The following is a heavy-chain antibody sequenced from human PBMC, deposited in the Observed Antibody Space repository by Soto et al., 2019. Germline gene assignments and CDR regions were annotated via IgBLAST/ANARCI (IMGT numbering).Heavy chain of an antibody. J-gene: IGHJ6*02. CDR2: IRSKAYGGTT. V-gene: IGHV3-49*04. CDR1: GFTFGDYA. CDR3: TRDHSSSWYYDYYYGMDV. Sequence: LRLSCTDSGFTFGDYAMIWVRQAPGKWLEWVGFIRSKAYGGTTEYAASVKGRFTISRDDSKSIAYLQMNSLKTEDTAVYYCTRDHSSSWYYDYYYGMDVWGQGTTVTVSS. D-gene: IGHD6-13*01.